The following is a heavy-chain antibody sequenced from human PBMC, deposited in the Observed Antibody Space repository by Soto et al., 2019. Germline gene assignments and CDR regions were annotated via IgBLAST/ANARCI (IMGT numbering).Heavy chain of an antibody. J-gene: IGHJ4*02. D-gene: IGHD3-3*01. CDR3: ARDVGPVTIFGEALSGYFDF. V-gene: IGHV3-7*03. CDR2: IKEDGSER. CDR1: GFSFGTYW. Sequence: EVQLVESGGGLVQPGGSLRLSCAVSGFSFGTYWMSWVRQAPGKGLEWLTSIKEDGSERYDLDAVKGRFTISRDNAKVSLSLQMNSLRGEDTAFYYCARDVGPVTIFGEALSGYFDFWGPGTLVTVSS.